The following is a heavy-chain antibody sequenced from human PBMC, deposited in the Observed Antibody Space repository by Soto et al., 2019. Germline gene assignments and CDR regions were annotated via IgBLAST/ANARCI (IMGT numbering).Heavy chain of an antibody. CDR2: IWYDGSNK. Sequence: QVQLVESGGGVVQPGRSLRLSCAASGFTFSSYGMHWVRQAPGKGLEWVAVIWYDGSNKYYADSVKGRFTISRDNSKNTLYLQMNSLRAEDTAVYYCARDRDYYDSSGYAQYCDYGCQGTLVTFAS. V-gene: IGHV3-33*01. CDR1: GFTFSSYG. D-gene: IGHD3-22*01. CDR3: ARDRDYYDSSGYAQYCDY. J-gene: IGHJ4*02.